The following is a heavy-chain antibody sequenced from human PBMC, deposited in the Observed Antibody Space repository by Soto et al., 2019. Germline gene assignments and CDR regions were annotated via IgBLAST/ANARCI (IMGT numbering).Heavy chain of an antibody. J-gene: IGHJ6*03. CDR1: GFTFSSYA. CDR3: AKSPPLGDSYGYYYYYMDV. Sequence: QPGGSLRLSCAASGFTFSSYAMSWVRQAPRKGLEWVSAISGSGGSTYYADSVKGRLTISRDNSKNTLYLQMNSLRAEDTAVYYCAKSPPLGDSYGYYYYYMDVWGKGTTVTVSS. D-gene: IGHD5-18*01. CDR2: ISGSGGST. V-gene: IGHV3-23*01.